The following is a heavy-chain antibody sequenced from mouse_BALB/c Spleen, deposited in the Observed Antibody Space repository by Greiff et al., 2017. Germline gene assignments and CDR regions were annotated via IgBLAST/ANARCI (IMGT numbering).Heavy chain of an antibody. D-gene: IGHD2-14*01. CDR2: ISSGGSYT. J-gene: IGHJ4*01. CDR1: GFTFSSYG. CDR3: ARQSTRIGYDRYAMDY. V-gene: IGHV5-6*02. Sequence: DVKLVESGGDLVKPGGSLKLSCAASGFTFSSYGMSWVRQTPDKRLEWVATISSGGSYTYYPDSVKGRFTISRDNAKNTLYLQMSSLKSEDTAMYYCARQSTRIGYDRYAMDYWGQGTSVTVSS.